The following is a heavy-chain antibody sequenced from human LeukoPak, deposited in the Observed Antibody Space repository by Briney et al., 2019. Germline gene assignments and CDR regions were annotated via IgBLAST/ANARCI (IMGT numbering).Heavy chain of an antibody. Sequence: ASVKVSCKASGGTFSSYAISWVRQAPGQGLEWMGIINPTGGSTSYAQKFQGRVTMTKDVSTSTVYMELSSLRSEDTAVYYCARAYCGGGSCYSERNYYYYMDVWGKGTTVTVSS. D-gene: IGHD2-15*01. CDR1: GGTFSSYA. CDR3: ARAYCGGGSCYSERNYYYYMDV. CDR2: INPTGGST. V-gene: IGHV1-46*01. J-gene: IGHJ6*03.